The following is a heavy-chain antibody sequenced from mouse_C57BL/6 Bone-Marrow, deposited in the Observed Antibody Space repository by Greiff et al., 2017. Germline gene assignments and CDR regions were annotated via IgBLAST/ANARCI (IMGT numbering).Heavy chain of an antibody. V-gene: IGHV1-15*01. CDR3: TRTYYYGSSPMDY. CDR2: IDPETGGT. D-gene: IGHD1-1*01. J-gene: IGHJ4*01. Sequence: LVESGAELVRPGASVTLSCKASGYTFTDYEMHWVKQTPVHGLEWIGAIDPETGGTAYNQKFKGKAILTADKSSSTAYMELRSLTSEDSAVYYCTRTYYYGSSPMDYWGQGTSVTVSS. CDR1: GYTFTDYE.